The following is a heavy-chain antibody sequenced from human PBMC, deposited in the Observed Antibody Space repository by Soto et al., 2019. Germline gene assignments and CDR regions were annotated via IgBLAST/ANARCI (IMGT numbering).Heavy chain of an antibody. D-gene: IGHD3-22*01. J-gene: IGHJ4*02. CDR1: GGSFSGYY. V-gene: IGHV4-34*01. CDR3: ARVGRDYYDSSGYYYSVLGY. Sequence: PSETLSLTCAVYGGSFSGYYWSWIRRPPGKGLEWIGEINHSGSTNYNPSLESRVTISVDTSKNQFSLKLSSVTAADTAVYYCARVGRDYYDSSGYYYSVLGYWGQGTLVTVSS. CDR2: INHSGST.